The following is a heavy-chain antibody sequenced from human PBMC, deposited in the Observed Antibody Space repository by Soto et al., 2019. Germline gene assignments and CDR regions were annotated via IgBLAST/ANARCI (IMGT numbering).Heavy chain of an antibody. J-gene: IGHJ3*02. V-gene: IGHV4-59*01. Sequence: SETLSLTCTVSGVSISSYYWSWIRQPPGKGLERIGYIYYSGSTNYNPSLKSRVTISVDTSKNQFSLKLSSVTAADTAVYYCARVQDNLLWFGASDAFDIWGQGTMVTVSS. D-gene: IGHD3-10*01. CDR3: ARVQDNLLWFGASDAFDI. CDR2: IYYSGST. CDR1: GVSISSYY.